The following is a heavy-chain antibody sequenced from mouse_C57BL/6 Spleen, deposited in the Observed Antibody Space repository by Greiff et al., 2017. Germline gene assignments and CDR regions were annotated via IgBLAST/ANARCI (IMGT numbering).Heavy chain of an antibody. V-gene: IGHV1-7*01. CDR3: ARPSTTVSPGAMDY. J-gene: IGHJ4*01. CDR1: GYTFTSYW. D-gene: IGHD1-1*01. CDR2: INPSSGYT. Sequence: QVHVKQSGAELAKPGASVKLSCKASGYTFTSYWMHWVKQRPGQGLEWIGYINPSSGYTKYNQKFKDKATLTADKSSSTAYMQLSSLTYEDSAVYYCARPSTTVSPGAMDYWGQGTSVTVSS.